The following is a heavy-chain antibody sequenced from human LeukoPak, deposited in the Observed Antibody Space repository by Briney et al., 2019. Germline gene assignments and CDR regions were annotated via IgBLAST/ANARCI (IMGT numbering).Heavy chain of an antibody. Sequence: SETLSLTCAVYGGSFSGYYWSWIRQPPGKGLEWIGEINHSGSTNYNPSLKRRVTISVDTSKNQFSLNLTSVTAADTAVYYCARGNYYDSSGLPFDYWGQGTLVTVSS. D-gene: IGHD3-22*01. CDR1: GGSFSGYY. CDR2: INHSGST. J-gene: IGHJ4*02. V-gene: IGHV4-34*01. CDR3: ARGNYYDSSGLPFDY.